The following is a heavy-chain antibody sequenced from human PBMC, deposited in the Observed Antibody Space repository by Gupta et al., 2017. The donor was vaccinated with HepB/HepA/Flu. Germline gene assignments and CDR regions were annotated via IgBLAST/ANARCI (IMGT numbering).Heavy chain of an antibody. J-gene: IGHJ3*02. Sequence: QVQLQESGPGLVKPSQTLSLTCTVSGGSTNSGFYYWNWIRQHPGKGLEWIGYIFYTGSTYYQPSLKSRVTVSVDTSKTQFSLKLSSVSAADTAVYYCARPLYSSGQHAFDIWSQGTRVTVSS. D-gene: IGHD6-19*01. V-gene: IGHV4-31*03. CDR2: IFYTGST. CDR1: GGSTNSGFYY. CDR3: ARPLYSSGQHAFDI.